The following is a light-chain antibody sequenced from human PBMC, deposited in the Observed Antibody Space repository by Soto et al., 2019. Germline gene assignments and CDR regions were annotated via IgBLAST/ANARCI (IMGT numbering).Light chain of an antibody. CDR2: LNSDGSH. CDR1: SGHSCYA. Sequence: QLVLTQSPSASASLGASVRLTCTLSSGHSCYAIAWHQQQPEKGPRYLMKLNSDGSHSKGDGIPDRFSGSSSGAERYLTISTLQSEDEADYYCQTWGTDVVFGGGTQLTVL. CDR3: QTWGTDVV. J-gene: IGLJ2*01. V-gene: IGLV4-69*01.